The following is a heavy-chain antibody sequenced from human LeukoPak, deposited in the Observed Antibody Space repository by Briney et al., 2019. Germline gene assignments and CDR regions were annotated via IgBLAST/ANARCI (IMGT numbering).Heavy chain of an antibody. J-gene: IGHJ4*02. V-gene: IGHV4-59*01. CDR3: ARGVYIAAAQYGY. CDR2: IYYSGTT. D-gene: IGHD6-13*01. Sequence: SETLSLTCTVSGGSIGTYSWNWIRQPPGKGLEWIGYIYYSGTTNYNPSLKSRVTISVDTSKNQFSPKLRSVTAADTAVYYCARGVYIAAAQYGYWGQGTLVTVSS. CDR1: GGSIGTYS.